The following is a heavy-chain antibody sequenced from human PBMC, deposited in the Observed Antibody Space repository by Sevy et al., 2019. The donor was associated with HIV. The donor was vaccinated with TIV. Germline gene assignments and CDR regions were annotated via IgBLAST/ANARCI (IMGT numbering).Heavy chain of an antibody. Sequence: GGSLRLSCAASGFTFDDFAMHWVRQVPGKGLEWVSGLNWDSGSVAYADSVKGRFTISGDNAKNALFLQMNSLPAEDTALYYCAKDIGATGIAVVANWGQGIQVTVSS. D-gene: IGHD6-19*01. J-gene: IGHJ4*02. CDR2: LNWDSGSV. V-gene: IGHV3-9*01. CDR3: AKDIGATGIAVVAN. CDR1: GFTFDDFA.